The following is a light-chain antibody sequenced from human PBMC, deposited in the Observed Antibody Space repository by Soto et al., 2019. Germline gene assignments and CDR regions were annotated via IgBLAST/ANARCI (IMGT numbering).Light chain of an antibody. CDR2: GIS. Sequence: EIVLTQSPATLSLSPGERATLSCRASQSVGSFLAWYQQKPDQAPRLLIYGISTRATDIPARFSGSGSGTEFTLTISSLQSEDFAVYYCQQYNNWPLTFGGGTKVDIK. CDR1: QSVGSF. CDR3: QQYNNWPLT. V-gene: IGKV3-15*01. J-gene: IGKJ4*01.